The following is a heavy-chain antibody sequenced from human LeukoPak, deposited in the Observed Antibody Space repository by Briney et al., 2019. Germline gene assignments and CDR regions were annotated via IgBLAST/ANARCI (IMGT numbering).Heavy chain of an antibody. CDR2: INPSGGST. CDR1: GYTFTSYY. D-gene: IGHD3-3*01. J-gene: IGHJ4*02. CDR3: ASWPDVDFWSGPLDY. Sequence: GASVKVSCKASGYTFTSYYMHWVRQAPGQGLEWMGIINPSGGSTSYAQKFQGRVTMTRDTSTSTVYMGLSSLRSEDTAVYYCASWPDVDFWSGPLDYWGQGTLVTVSS. V-gene: IGHV1-46*01.